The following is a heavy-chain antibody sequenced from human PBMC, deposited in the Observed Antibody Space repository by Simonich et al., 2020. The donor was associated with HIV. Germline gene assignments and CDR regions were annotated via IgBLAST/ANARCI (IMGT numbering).Heavy chain of an antibody. CDR2: ISSSSSYI. CDR1: GFTFSSYS. CDR3: ARGSSGSYYYYGMDV. D-gene: IGHD1-26*01. J-gene: IGHJ6*02. V-gene: IGHV3-21*01. Sequence: EVQLVESGGGLVKPGGSLRLSCAASGFTFSSYSMNWVRQAPGKGLEWVSSISSSSSYIYYADSVKGRFTISRDNAKNSLYLQMNSLRAEDTAVYYCARGSSGSYYYYGMDVWGQGTTVTVSS.